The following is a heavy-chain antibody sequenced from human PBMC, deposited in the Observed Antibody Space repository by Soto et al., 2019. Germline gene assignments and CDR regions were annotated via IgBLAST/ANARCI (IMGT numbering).Heavy chain of an antibody. D-gene: IGHD3-10*01. CDR2: IYYNGNI. J-gene: IGHJ4*02. CDR1: GVSITSYY. CDR3: ATGRVYFGSEY. Sequence: QGQLQESGPGLVKPLETLSLTCTVPGVSITSYYWSWVRQPPGKGLEWIGYIYYNGNINYNPSLKSRLTISLDTSKNQFSLRLSSVTAADTAVYYCATGRVYFGSEYWGQGTLVTVSS. V-gene: IGHV4-59*01.